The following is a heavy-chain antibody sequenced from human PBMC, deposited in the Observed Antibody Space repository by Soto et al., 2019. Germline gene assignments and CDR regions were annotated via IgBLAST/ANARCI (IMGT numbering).Heavy chain of an antibody. J-gene: IGHJ6*01. CDR1: GYTFTRYG. V-gene: IGHV1-18*01. Sequence: QVQLVQSGAEVKNPGASVKVSCKASGYTFTRYGIGWARQAPGQGLEWMGWINTYNGNTNYAQNVQGRVTLTIDTSTSTAYMELRSLRSNDTAIYYCAMVDVYVTPSPQDVW. CDR2: INTYNGNT. CDR3: AMVDVYVTPSPQDV. D-gene: IGHD3-16*01.